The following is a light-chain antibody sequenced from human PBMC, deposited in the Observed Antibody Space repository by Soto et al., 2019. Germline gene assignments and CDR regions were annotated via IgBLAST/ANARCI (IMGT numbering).Light chain of an antibody. J-gene: IGKJ1*01. V-gene: IGKV3D-15*01. CDR2: GAS. Sequence: EVVLTQSPGTLSVSPSDRVNLYCRASQGIRINLAWYQHKPGQAPKLLIHGASTRATGVPARISGSGSGTEFTLTISSLQSEDFAVYYCQQYNNCPRTFGQGTKVDIK. CDR1: QGIRIN. CDR3: QQYNNCPRT.